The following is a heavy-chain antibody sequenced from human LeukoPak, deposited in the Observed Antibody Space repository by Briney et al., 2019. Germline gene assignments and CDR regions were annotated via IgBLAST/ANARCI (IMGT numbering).Heavy chain of an antibody. Sequence: SETLSLTCAVYGGSFSGYYWSWIRQPPGKGLEWIGEINHSGSTNYNPSLKSRVTISVDTSKNQFSLKLSSVTAADTAVYYCARGSLITIFGVVTPPHYYFDHWGQGTLVTVSS. J-gene: IGHJ4*02. CDR1: GGSFSGYY. CDR3: ARGSLITIFGVVTPPHYYFDH. V-gene: IGHV4-34*01. CDR2: INHSGST. D-gene: IGHD3-3*01.